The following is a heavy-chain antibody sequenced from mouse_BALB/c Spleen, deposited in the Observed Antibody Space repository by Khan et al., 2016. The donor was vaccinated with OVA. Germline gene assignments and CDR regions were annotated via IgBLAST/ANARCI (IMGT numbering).Heavy chain of an antibody. Sequence: QVRLQQSGAELAKPGASVKMSCKASGYTFINYWILWVKQRPGQGLEWIGYINPSTGYTAYNQNFKDKATLTADKSSSTAYMQLSSLTSEDSAVYYCARRGLRWDLDYWGQGTTLTVSA. V-gene: IGHV1-7*01. CDR3: ARRGLRWDLDY. D-gene: IGHD1-1*01. CDR2: INPSTGYT. J-gene: IGHJ2*01. CDR1: GYTFINYW.